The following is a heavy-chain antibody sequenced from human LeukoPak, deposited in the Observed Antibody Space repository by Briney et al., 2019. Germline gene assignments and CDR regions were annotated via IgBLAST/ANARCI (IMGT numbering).Heavy chain of an antibody. CDR1: GGSFSGYY. J-gene: IGHJ3*02. V-gene: IGHV4-34*01. D-gene: IGHD5-24*01. CDR3: ARRDGYNPGNAFDI. CDR2: INHSGST. Sequence: SETLSLTCAVYGGSFSGYYWSWIRQPPGKGLEWIGEINHSGSTNYNPSLKSRVTISVDTSKNQFSLKLSSVTAADTAVYYCARRDGYNPGNAFDIWGQGTMVTVSS.